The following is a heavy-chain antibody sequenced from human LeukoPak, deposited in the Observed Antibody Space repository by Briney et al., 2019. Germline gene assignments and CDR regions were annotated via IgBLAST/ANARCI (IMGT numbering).Heavy chain of an antibody. CDR1: GFTFSSYS. J-gene: IGHJ4*02. CDR2: ISSSSSYI. Sequence: PGRSLRLSCAASGFTFSSYSMNWVRQAPGKGLEWVSSISSSSSYIYYADSVKGRFTISRDNAKNSLYLQMNSLRAEDTAVYYCAMVATGRRVRTGVDYWGQGTLVTVSS. V-gene: IGHV3-21*01. D-gene: IGHD5-12*01. CDR3: AMVATGRRVRTGVDY.